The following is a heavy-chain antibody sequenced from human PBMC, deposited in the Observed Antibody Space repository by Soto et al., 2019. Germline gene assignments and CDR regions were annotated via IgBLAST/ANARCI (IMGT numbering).Heavy chain of an antibody. J-gene: IGHJ6*02. V-gene: IGHV4-31*03. CDR3: AREALWFGELLGPFYYGMDV. CDR1: GGSISSGGYY. Sequence: QVQLQESGPGLVKPSQTLSLTCTVSGGSISSGGYYWSWIRQHPGKGLEWIGYIYYSGSTYYNPSLKSRVTLSVDTSKTQFSLKLSSVTAADTAVYYCAREALWFGELLGPFYYGMDVWGQGTTVTVSS. CDR2: IYYSGST. D-gene: IGHD3-10*01.